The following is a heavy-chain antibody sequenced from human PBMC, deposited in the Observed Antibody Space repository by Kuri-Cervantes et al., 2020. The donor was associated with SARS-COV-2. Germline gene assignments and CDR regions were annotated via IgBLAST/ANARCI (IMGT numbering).Heavy chain of an antibody. V-gene: IGHV4-61*01. CDR1: GASMSDPMSYYY. D-gene: IGHD3-10*01. J-gene: IGHJ5*02. CDR2: IFHTGSN. Sequence: SETLSLTCTVSGASMSDPMSYYYWNWIRLTPGKGLEWIGYIFHTGSNSQNPSLKSRVTISLDTSKNQFSLSLNSVTPADTAVYYCATKLFGEHWFDPWGQGILVTVSS. CDR3: ATKLFGEHWFDP.